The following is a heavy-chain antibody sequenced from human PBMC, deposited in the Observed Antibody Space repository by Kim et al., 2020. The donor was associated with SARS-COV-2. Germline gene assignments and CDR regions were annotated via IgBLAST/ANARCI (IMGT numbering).Heavy chain of an antibody. V-gene: IGHV3-21*01. J-gene: IGHJ4*02. CDR3: ARAKVYYDILTGPPGY. CDR2: ISSSSSYI. D-gene: IGHD3-9*01. Sequence: GGSLRLSCAASGFTFSSYSMNWVRQAPGKGLEWVSSISSSSSYIYYADSVKGRFTISRDNAKNSLYLQMNSLRAEDTAVYYCARAKVYYDILTGPPGYWGQGTLVTVSS. CDR1: GFTFSSYS.